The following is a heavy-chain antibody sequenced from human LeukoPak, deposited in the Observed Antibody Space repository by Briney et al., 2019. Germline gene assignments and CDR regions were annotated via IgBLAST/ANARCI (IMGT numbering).Heavy chain of an antibody. CDR2: ISSSSSYT. CDR1: GFTFSDYY. CDR3: ASPTMVPRLYYFDY. Sequence: GGSLRLSCAASGFTFSDYYMSWIRQAPGKGLEWVSYISSSSSYTNYADSVKGRFTISRDNAKNSLYLQMNSLRAEDTAVYYCASPTMVPRLYYFDYWGQGTLVTVSS. V-gene: IGHV3-11*06. D-gene: IGHD3-10*01. J-gene: IGHJ4*02.